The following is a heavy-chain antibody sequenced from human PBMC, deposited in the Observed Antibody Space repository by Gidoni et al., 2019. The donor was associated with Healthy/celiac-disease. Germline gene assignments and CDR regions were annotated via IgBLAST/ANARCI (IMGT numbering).Heavy chain of an antibody. J-gene: IGHJ5*02. D-gene: IGHD3-10*01. CDR3: ARGPKFGELFIGFDP. CDR1: GFTFSSYA. CDR2: ISYDGSNK. Sequence: QVQLVESGGGVVQPGRSLRLSCAASGFTFSSYAMHWGRQSPGKGLEWVAVISYDGSNKDYADSVKGRFTISRDNSKNTLYLQMNSLRAEDTAVYYCARGPKFGELFIGFDPWGQGTLVTVSS. V-gene: IGHV3-30-3*01.